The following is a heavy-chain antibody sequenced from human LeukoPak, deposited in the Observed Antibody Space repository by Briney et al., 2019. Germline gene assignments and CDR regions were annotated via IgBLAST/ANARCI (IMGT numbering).Heavy chain of an antibody. D-gene: IGHD4-17*01. CDR1: GFTFCDFY. Sequence: PGGSLRLSCAASGFTFCDFYMSWIRQAPGKGLEWVSYISGSGTYTNYADSVKGRFTISRDNARNSMYLELDSLRAEDTAVYYCARDLLRATVTFFYYHYFGLDVGGQGPAVTVPS. V-gene: IGHV3-11*05. CDR2: ISGSGTYT. CDR3: ARDLLRATVTFFYYHYFGLDV. J-gene: IGHJ6*02.